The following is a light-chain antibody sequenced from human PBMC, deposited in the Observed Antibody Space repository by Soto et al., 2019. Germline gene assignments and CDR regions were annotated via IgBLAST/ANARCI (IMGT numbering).Light chain of an antibody. CDR2: DVS. Sequence: QSALTQPASVSGSPGQSITISCTGTSSDVGGYNYVSWYQQHPGKAPQLMIYDVSNRPSVVSNRFSGSKSGNTASLTISGLQAEDEADYSCSSYTSSSTLVVFGGGTKLTVL. CDR3: SSYTSSSTLVV. V-gene: IGLV2-14*01. CDR1: SSDVGGYNY. J-gene: IGLJ2*01.